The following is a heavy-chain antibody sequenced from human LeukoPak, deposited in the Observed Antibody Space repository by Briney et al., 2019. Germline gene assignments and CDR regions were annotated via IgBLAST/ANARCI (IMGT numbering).Heavy chain of an antibody. CDR1: GFTFSSYG. J-gene: IGHJ6*02. Sequence: GGSLRPSCAASGFTFSSYGMHWVRQAPGKGLEWVAVISYDGSNKYYADSVKGRFTISRDNSKNTLYLQMNSLRAEDTAVYYCAKDRSVLRYFDWFRAPDYYYYGMDVWGQGTTVTVSS. CDR2: ISYDGSNK. CDR3: AKDRSVLRYFDWFRAPDYYYYGMDV. V-gene: IGHV3-30*18. D-gene: IGHD3-9*01.